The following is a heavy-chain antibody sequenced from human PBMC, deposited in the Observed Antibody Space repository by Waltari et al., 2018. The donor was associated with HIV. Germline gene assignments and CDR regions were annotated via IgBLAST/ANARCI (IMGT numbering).Heavy chain of an antibody. J-gene: IGHJ4*02. CDR1: RFNFSSYW. CDR2: VNGDASST. Sequence: EVQLVESGGGLVQLGGSLRLPCAASRFNFSSYWMHWVRQVPGKGLVWVSRVNGDASSTDYADSVRGRFTISRDNAKNTLYLQMNSLRAEDTAVYYCTRAVFWSGFFTDYFFDYWGQGTPVTVSS. CDR3: TRAVFWSGFFTDYFFDY. D-gene: IGHD3-3*01. V-gene: IGHV3-74*01.